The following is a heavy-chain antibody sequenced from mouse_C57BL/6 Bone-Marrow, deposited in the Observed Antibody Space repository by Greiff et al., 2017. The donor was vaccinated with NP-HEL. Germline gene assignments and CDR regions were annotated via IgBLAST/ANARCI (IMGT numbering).Heavy chain of an antibody. V-gene: IGHV1-19*01. Sequence: EVQLQQSGPVLVKPGASVKMSCKASGYTFPDYYMNWVKQSHGKSLEWIGVINPYNGGTSYNQKFKGKATLTVDKSSSTAYMELNSLTSEDSAVYYCARRRAWYFDVWGTGTTVTVSS. CDR3: ARRRAWYFDV. CDR2: INPYNGGT. J-gene: IGHJ1*03. CDR1: GYTFPDYY. D-gene: IGHD3-1*01.